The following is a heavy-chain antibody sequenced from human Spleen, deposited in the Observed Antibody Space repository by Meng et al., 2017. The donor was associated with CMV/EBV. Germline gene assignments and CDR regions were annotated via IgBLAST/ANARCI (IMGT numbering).Heavy chain of an antibody. D-gene: IGHD3-10*01. J-gene: IGHJ4*02. CDR2: INHSGST. V-gene: IGHV4-34*01. Sequence: GSLRLSCAVYGGSFSGYYWSWIRQPPGKGLEWIGEINHSGSTYYNRSLKSRVTISVDTSKNQFSLRLSSVTAADTAVYYCATIALLWFGEEDWGQGTLVTVSS. CDR3: ATIALLWFGEED. CDR1: GGSFSGYY.